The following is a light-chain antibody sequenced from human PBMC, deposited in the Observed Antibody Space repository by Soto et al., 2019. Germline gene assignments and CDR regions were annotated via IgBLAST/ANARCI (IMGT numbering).Light chain of an antibody. J-gene: IGKJ1*01. V-gene: IGKV3-15*01. Sequence: EVVMTQSPATLSLSPGEIATLSCRASQSVSSSLAWYQQKPGQAPRLLIYGASTRAAGIPDRFSGSGSETEFTLTISSLQAEDFAIYDCQQYNNWWTFGQGTKVEIK. CDR2: GAS. CDR1: QSVSSS. CDR3: QQYNNWWT.